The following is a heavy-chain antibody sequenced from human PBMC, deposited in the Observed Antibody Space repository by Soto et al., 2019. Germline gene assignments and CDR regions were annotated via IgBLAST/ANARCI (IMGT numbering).Heavy chain of an antibody. CDR2: ISYDGSNK. Sequence: PVGSLRLSCASSVFTFSSYGIHCVRHAPGKGLEWVAVISYDGSNKYYADSVKGRFTISRDNSKNTLYLQMNSLRAEDTAVYYCANWDVRATKGSVVGYWGQGTLHIGSS. CDR3: ANWDVRATKGSVVGY. CDR1: VFTFSSYG. J-gene: IGHJ4*02. D-gene: IGHD1-26*01. V-gene: IGHV3-30*18.